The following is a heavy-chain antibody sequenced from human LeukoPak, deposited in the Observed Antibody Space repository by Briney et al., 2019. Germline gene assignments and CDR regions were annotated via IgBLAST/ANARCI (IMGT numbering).Heavy chain of an antibody. Sequence: GGSLRLSCAASGFTFSTYWLNWVRRAPEKGLEWVAKIKQDGSEKYYVDSVKGRFTLSRDSAENSLYLQMNSLRAEVTAVYYCARAEWSNWYFDLWGRGTLVTVSS. CDR2: IKQDGSEK. CDR1: GFTFSTYW. CDR3: ARAEWSNWYFDL. D-gene: IGHD3-3*01. J-gene: IGHJ2*01. V-gene: IGHV3-7*03.